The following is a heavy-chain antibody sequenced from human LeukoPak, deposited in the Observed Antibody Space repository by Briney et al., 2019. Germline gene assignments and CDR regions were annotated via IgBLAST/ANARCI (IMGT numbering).Heavy chain of an antibody. CDR2: INPNSGGT. Sequence: ASVKVSCKASGYTSTGYYMHWVRQAPGQWLEWMGWINPNSGGTNYAQKFQGRVTMTRDTSISTAYMELSRLRSDDTAVYYCARDPGLGIAVGAFDIWGQGTMVTVSS. D-gene: IGHD7-27*01. V-gene: IGHV1-2*02. CDR3: ARDPGLGIAVGAFDI. J-gene: IGHJ3*02. CDR1: GYTSTGYY.